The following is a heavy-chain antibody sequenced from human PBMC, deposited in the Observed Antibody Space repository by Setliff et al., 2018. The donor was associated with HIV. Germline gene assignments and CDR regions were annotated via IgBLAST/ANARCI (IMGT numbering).Heavy chain of an antibody. J-gene: IGHJ4*02. Sequence: PGGSLRLSCAASGFTFSSYWMHWVRQAPGKGLVWVSLINSDGGTTYYADSVQGRFTISRDNSKNTVYLQMNSLRVEDTAVYYCARDRLNVYSSGWGVGYWGQGTLVTVSS. CDR1: GFTFSSYW. CDR2: INSDGGTT. CDR3: ARDRLNVYSSGWGVGY. D-gene: IGHD6-25*01. V-gene: IGHV3-74*01.